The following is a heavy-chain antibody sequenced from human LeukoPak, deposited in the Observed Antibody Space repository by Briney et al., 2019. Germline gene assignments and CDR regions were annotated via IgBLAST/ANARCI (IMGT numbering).Heavy chain of an antibody. V-gene: IGHV1-2*02. CDR2: INPNSGGT. D-gene: IGHD3-3*01. CDR1: GYTFTGYY. CDR3: ARDRGSGYRSDY. Sequence: ASVKVSCKASGYTFTGYYMHWVRQAPGQGLEWMGWINPNSGGTNYAQKFQGRVTMTRDTSISTAYMELSRLRSDDTAVYYYARDRGSGYRSDYWGQGTLVTVSS. J-gene: IGHJ4*02.